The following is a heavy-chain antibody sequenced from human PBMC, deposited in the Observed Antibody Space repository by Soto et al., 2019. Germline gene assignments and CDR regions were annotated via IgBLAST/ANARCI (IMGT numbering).Heavy chain of an antibody. D-gene: IGHD2-2*01. CDR3: ARDCASTSCSVWRD. CDR1: GFSLNNFA. J-gene: IGHJ4*02. V-gene: IGHV3-23*01. CDR2: ITSSGDKT. Sequence: EVQLLESGGDLVQPGGSLRLSCAASGFSLNNFAMAWVRQAPGKGLEWVSTITSSGDKTSYADSVKGRFIISRDNSKNMLYLQMNSLRVEDTALYNCARDCASTSCSVWRDWGQGTLVTVSS.